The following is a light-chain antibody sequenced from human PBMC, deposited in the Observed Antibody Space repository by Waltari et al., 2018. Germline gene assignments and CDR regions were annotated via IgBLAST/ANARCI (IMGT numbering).Light chain of an antibody. V-gene: IGLV1-47*01. J-gene: IGLJ2*01. CDR1: ISNIGANY. CDR3: AAWDDSLSGVV. CDR2: RNN. Sequence: QSVLTQPPSASGNPGQRVIISCSGSISNIGANYVYWYQQLPGTAPKLLIDRNNQRPSGVPDRFSGSKSGTSASLAISGLRSEDEAHYHCAAWDDSLSGVVFGGGTKLTVL.